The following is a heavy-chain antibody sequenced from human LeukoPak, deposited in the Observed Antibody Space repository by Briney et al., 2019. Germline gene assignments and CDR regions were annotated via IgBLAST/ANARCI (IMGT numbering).Heavy chain of an antibody. CDR2: INPNSGGT. CDR1: GYTFTGYY. V-gene: IGHV1-2*04. Sequence: ASVKVSCKASGYTFTGYYMHWVRQAPGQGLEWMGWINPNSGGTNYAQKFQGWVTMTRDTSTSTVYMELSSLRSEDTAVYYCARGHTYSSSWGNWFDPWGQGTLVTVSS. CDR3: ARGHTYSSSWGNWFDP. J-gene: IGHJ5*02. D-gene: IGHD6-13*01.